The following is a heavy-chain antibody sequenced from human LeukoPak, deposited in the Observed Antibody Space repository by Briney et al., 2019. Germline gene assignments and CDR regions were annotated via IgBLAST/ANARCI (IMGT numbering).Heavy chain of an antibody. CDR2: ISYDGSNK. Sequence: GGPLRLSCAASGFTFSSYAMHWVRQAPGKGLEWVAVISYDGSNKYYADSVKGRFTISRDNSKNTLYLQMNSLRAEDTAVYYCAKQVERGSYALTIDYWGQGTLVTVSS. CDR1: GFTFSSYA. CDR3: AKQVERGSYALTIDY. V-gene: IGHV3-30-3*02. D-gene: IGHD1-26*01. J-gene: IGHJ4*02.